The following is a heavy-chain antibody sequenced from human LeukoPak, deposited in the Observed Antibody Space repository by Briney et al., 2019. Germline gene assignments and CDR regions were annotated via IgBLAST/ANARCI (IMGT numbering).Heavy chain of an antibody. Sequence: GGSLRLSCAASGFTVSSYCMNWVRQAPGKGLEWVSSISSSSSYIYYADSVKGRFTISRDNAKNSLYLQMNSLRAEDTAVYYCARSSPHCSSTSCYNDAFDIWGQGTMVTVSS. CDR2: ISSSSSYI. CDR1: GFTVSSYC. CDR3: ARSSPHCSSTSCYNDAFDI. J-gene: IGHJ3*02. D-gene: IGHD2-2*02. V-gene: IGHV3-21*01.